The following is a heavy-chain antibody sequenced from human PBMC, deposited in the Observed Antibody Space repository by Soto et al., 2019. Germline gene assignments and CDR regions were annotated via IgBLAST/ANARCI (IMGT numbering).Heavy chain of an antibody. J-gene: IGHJ6*02. D-gene: IGHD6-19*01. Sequence: QVQLVESGGGLVKPGGSLRLSCAADGFTFSDYYMRWIRQAPGKGLEWVSYITSGSTIYYADSVKGRFTISRDNAKNSLYLQMNSLRAEDTAVYYCARAPYSSGWYDYYYGMDVWGQGTTVTVSS. CDR3: ARAPYSSGWYDYYYGMDV. CDR1: GFTFSDYY. V-gene: IGHV3-11*01. CDR2: ITSGSTI.